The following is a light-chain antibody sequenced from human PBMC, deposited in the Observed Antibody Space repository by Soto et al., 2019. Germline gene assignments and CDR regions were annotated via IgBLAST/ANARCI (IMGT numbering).Light chain of an antibody. Sequence: EIVLTQSPGTLSLSPGERATLSCSASQSVSSSYLAWYQQKPGQSTRLLIYGASSSATGIPDRFSGSGSGTDFTLTISRLEPDDFAVYYCQQYGSSPMYTFGQGTKLE. J-gene: IGKJ2*01. V-gene: IGKV3-20*01. CDR1: QSVSSSY. CDR2: GAS. CDR3: QQYGSSPMYT.